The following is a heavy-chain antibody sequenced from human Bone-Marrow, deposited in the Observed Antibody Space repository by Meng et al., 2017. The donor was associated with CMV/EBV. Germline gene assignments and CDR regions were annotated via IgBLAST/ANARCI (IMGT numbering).Heavy chain of an antibody. CDR3: AKDTYSGSYFDY. J-gene: IGHJ4*02. CDR2: ISWNSGSI. CDR1: GFTFDDYG. Sequence: GGSLRLSGAASGFTFDDYGMSWVRQAPGKGLEWVSGISWNSGSIGYADSVKGRFTISRDNAKNSLYLQMNSLRAEDTALYYCAKDTYSGSYFDYWGQGTLVTVSS. V-gene: IGHV3-9*01. D-gene: IGHD1-26*01.